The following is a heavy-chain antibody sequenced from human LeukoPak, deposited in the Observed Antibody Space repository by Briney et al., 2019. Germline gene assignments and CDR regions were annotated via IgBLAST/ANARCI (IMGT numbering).Heavy chain of an antibody. J-gene: IGHJ5*02. Sequence: ASVKVSCKASGYSFTNYYMHWVRQAPGQGLEWMGIINSSGGSTTYAQKFQGRVTMTRDMSTSTIYMELSSLRSEDTAVYYCARVAYSSGPSPRNWFDPWGQGTLVTVSS. CDR1: GYSFTNYY. D-gene: IGHD3-22*01. V-gene: IGHV1-46*01. CDR2: INSSGGST. CDR3: ARVAYSSGPSPRNWFDP.